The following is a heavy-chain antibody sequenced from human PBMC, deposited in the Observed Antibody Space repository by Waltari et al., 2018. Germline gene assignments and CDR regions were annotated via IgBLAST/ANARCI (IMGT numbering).Heavy chain of an antibody. CDR3: VIFTVSGGYSFDY. V-gene: IGHV1-24*01. Sequence: QVHLVQSGAEVKKPGASVKVSCELSGYTLNDLSVHWVRQAPGEGLEWMGGFDSEEGETIYAQKFHGRVIMTDDTTTDTAYMELSSLTYQDTATYYCVIFTVSGGYSFDYWGQGTLVSVSS. D-gene: IGHD3-22*01. CDR1: GYTLNDLS. J-gene: IGHJ4*02. CDR2: FDSEEGET.